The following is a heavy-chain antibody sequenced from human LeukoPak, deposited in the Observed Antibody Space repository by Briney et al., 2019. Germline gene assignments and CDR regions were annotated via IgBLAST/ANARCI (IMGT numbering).Heavy chain of an antibody. V-gene: IGHV4-4*07. CDR1: GGSISSYY. Sequence: SETLSLTCTVSGGSISSYYWSWIRQPAGKGLEWIGRIYTSGSTNYNPSLKGRVTISIDTSKNQVSLRLSSVSAADTAVYYCASLGGTYDYWGQGTLVTVSS. CDR3: ASLGGTYDY. CDR2: IYTSGST. D-gene: IGHD1-26*01. J-gene: IGHJ4*02.